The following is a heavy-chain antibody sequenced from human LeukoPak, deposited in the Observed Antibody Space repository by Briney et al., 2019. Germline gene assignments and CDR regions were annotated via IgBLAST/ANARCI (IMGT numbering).Heavy chain of an antibody. CDR2: IYFTGST. CDR1: GGSVSSGPYY. CDR3: ARRKLASDAFDI. Sequence: PSETLSLTCSVSGGSVSSGPYYWSWIRQPPGKGLQWIGYIYFTGSTNYNPSLKSRVTISADTSKNRFSLRLNSVTATDTALYYCARRKLASDAFDIWGQGTLVSVSS. D-gene: IGHD1-1*01. V-gene: IGHV4-61*01. J-gene: IGHJ3*02.